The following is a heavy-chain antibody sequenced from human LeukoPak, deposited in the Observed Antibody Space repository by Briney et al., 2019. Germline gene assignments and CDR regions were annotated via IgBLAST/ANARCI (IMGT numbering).Heavy chain of an antibody. CDR1: GYTFTGYY. Sequence: ASVKVSCKASGYTFTGYYMHWVRQAPGQGLEWMGWIIPIFGTANYAQKFQGRVTITADESTSTAYMELSSLRSEDTAVYYCARDLTIFGVGHNRFDPWGQGTLVTVSS. CDR3: ARDLTIFGVGHNRFDP. V-gene: IGHV1-69*13. CDR2: IIPIFGTA. J-gene: IGHJ5*02. D-gene: IGHD3-3*01.